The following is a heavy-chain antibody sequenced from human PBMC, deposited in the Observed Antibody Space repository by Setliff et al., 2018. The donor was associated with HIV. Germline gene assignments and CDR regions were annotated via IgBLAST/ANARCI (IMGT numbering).Heavy chain of an antibody. J-gene: IGHJ4*02. D-gene: IGHD2-8*01. CDR3: ARGATDRYCSNGVCLNLDC. V-gene: IGHV3-21*01. CDR1: GFAFSSYS. Sequence: PGGSLRLSCAVSGFAFSSYSMNWVRQAPGKGLEWVSSISSRGNYIYYADSVKGRMTISRDNAKNTLYLQMNSLRAEDTAVYYCARGATDRYCSNGVCLNLDCWGQGALVTVSS. CDR2: ISSRGNYI.